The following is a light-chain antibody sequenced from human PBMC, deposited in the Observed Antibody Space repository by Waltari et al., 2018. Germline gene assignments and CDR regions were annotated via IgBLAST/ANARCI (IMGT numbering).Light chain of an antibody. CDR3: CSYAASSTFALYV. V-gene: IGLV2-23*02. CDR2: EVS. J-gene: IGLJ1*01. Sequence: QSALTQPASVSGSPGQSITISCTGTSSDVGSYNLVSWYQQHPGKAPKLMIFEVSKRPSGVSNRFSGSKSGNTASLTISGLLAEDEADYYCCSYAASSTFALYVFGTGTKVTVL. CDR1: SSDVGSYNL.